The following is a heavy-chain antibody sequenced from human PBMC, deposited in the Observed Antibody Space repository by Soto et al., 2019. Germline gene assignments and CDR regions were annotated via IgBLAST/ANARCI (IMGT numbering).Heavy chain of an antibody. V-gene: IGHV5-51*01. CDR3: ARRITMVQGPYYYYAMDV. CDR2: IYPGDSDT. D-gene: IGHD3-10*01. J-gene: IGHJ6*02. CDR1: GYSFTSYW. Sequence: GESLKISCKGSGYSFTSYWIGWVRQMPGKGLEWMGIIYPGDSDTRYSPSFQGQVTISADKSISTAYLQWSSLRDEDTAVYYCARRITMVQGPYYYYAMDVWGQGTTVTVSS.